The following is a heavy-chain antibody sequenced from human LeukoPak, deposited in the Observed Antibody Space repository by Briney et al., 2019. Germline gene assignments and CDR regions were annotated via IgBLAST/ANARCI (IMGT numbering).Heavy chain of an antibody. V-gene: IGHV4-61*02. CDR1: GGSISSGSYY. J-gene: IGHJ5*02. CDR2: IYTSGST. D-gene: IGHD6-19*01. CDR3: AAGYSSTLLP. Sequence: SQTLALTCTVAGGSISSGSYYWSWIRQPAGKGLEWIGRIYTSGSTNYNPSLKSRVTISVDTSKNQFSLKLSSVTAADTAVYYCAAGYSSTLLPWGQGTLVTVSS.